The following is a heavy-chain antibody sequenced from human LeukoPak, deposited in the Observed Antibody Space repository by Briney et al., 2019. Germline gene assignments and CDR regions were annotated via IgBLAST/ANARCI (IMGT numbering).Heavy chain of an antibody. J-gene: IGHJ4*02. Sequence: GGSLRLSCAASGFTFSSFAMSWVRQAPGKGLEWVSAISGSGAGTYDADSVKGRFIISRDNSKNTLYLRMNSLRAEDTAVYYCAKDHHDYDSSGHYYFDYWGQGTLVTVSS. V-gene: IGHV3-23*01. CDR2: ISGSGAGT. D-gene: IGHD3-22*01. CDR3: AKDHHDYDSSGHYYFDY. CDR1: GFTFSSFA.